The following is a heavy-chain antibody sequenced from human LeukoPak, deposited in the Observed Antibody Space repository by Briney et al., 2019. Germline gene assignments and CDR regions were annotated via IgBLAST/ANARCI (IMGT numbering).Heavy chain of an antibody. Sequence: GGSLRLSCAASGFTFSSYGMHWVRQAPGKGLEWVAFIRYDGSNKYYADSVKGRFTISRDNSKNTLYLQMNSLRAEDTAVYYCARSYSGSYYRLDYWGQGTLVTVSS. V-gene: IGHV3-30*02. J-gene: IGHJ4*02. CDR3: ARSYSGSYYRLDY. CDR2: IRYDGSNK. CDR1: GFTFSSYG. D-gene: IGHD1-26*01.